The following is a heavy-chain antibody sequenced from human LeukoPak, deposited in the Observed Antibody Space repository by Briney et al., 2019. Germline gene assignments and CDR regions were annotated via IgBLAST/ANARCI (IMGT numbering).Heavy chain of an antibody. CDR1: GYTFTGYY. CDR2: INPNSGGT. CDR3: AREMGSTYYYDSSGLGGIDY. J-gene: IGHJ4*02. Sequence: ASVKVSCKASGYTFTGYYVHWVRQAPGQGLEWMGRINPNSGGTNYAQKFQGRVTMTRDTSISTAYMELSRLRSDDTAVYYCAREMGSTYYYDSSGLGGIDYWGQGTLVTVSS. D-gene: IGHD3-22*01. V-gene: IGHV1-2*06.